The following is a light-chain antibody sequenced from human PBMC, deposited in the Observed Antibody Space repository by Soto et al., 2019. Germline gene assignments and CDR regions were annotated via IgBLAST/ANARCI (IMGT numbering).Light chain of an antibody. J-gene: IGLJ2*01. CDR2: EVS. V-gene: IGLV2-14*01. Sequence: QSALTQPASVSGSPGQSITISCTGTSSDVGIYKYVSWYQQHPGKAPNLMIYEVSNRPSGVSNRFSGSKSGNTASLTISGLQAEDEADYYCCSYAGSRTVVFGGGTKLTVL. CDR1: SSDVGIYKY. CDR3: CSYAGSRTVV.